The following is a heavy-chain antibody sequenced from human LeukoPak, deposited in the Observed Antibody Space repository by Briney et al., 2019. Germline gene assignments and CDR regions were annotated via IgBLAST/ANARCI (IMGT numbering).Heavy chain of an antibody. CDR2: IYHSGST. D-gene: IGHD3-10*01. V-gene: IGHV4-30-2*01. CDR3: ARALWGWYFDL. Sequence: KPSETLSLTCTVSGGSISSGGYYWSCIRQPPGKGLEWIGYIYHSGSTYYNPSLKSRVTISVDRSKNQFSLKLSSVTAADTAVYYCARALWGWYFDLWGRGTLVTVSS. CDR1: GGSISSGGYY. J-gene: IGHJ2*01.